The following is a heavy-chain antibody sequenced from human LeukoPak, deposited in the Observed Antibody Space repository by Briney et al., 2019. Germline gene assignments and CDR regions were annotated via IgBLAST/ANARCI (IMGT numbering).Heavy chain of an antibody. J-gene: IGHJ4*02. CDR3: ARIGYYGSGSPIFDY. CDR1: GYSLTSYW. Sequence: GESLKISCKGSGYSLTSYWIGWVRQLPGKGLEWMGIIYPGDSDTRYSPSFQGQVTISADKSISTAYLQWSSLKASDTAMYYCARIGYYGSGSPIFDYWGQGTLVTVSS. D-gene: IGHD3-10*01. V-gene: IGHV5-51*01. CDR2: IYPGDSDT.